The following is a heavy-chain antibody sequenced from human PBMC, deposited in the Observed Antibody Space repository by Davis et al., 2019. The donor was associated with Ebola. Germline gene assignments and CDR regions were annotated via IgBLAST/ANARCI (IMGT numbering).Heavy chain of an antibody. CDR3: ARWSILGQ. J-gene: IGHJ4*02. CDR2: ISSGSFTI. CDR1: GITFSSYS. Sequence: GESLKISCAASGITFSSYSMNWVRQAPGQGLEWVAFISSGSFTIHYADSVKGRFTISRDNAKNSLFLQMNSLRDEDTAVYYCARWSILGQWGQGTLVTVSS. V-gene: IGHV3-48*02. D-gene: IGHD3-3*01.